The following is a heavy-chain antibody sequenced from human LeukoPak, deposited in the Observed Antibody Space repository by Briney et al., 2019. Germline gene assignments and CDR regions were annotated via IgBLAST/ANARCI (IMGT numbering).Heavy chain of an antibody. Sequence: SETLSLTCTVSGVSGGSISSYYWSWIRQPPGKGLEWIGYMYYSGRINYNPSLQSRVTISVDTSKNQFSLKLSSVTAADTAVYYCAGGRLGSEFDYWGQGTLVTVSS. V-gene: IGHV4-59*08. D-gene: IGHD6-19*01. CDR1: GGSISSYY. CDR2: MYYSGRI. CDR3: AGGRLGSEFDY. J-gene: IGHJ4*02.